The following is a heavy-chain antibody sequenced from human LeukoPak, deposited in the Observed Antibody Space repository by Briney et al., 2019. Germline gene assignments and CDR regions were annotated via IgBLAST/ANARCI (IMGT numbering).Heavy chain of an antibody. Sequence: PGGSLRLSCAASGFTFSSYAMSWVRQAPGKGLVWVSGINNDGSSTKYADSVKGRFTISRDNAKNTLYLQTNSLRADDTAVYYCARGQGHGFDIWGQGTMVTVSS. CDR3: ARGQGHGFDI. CDR2: INNDGSST. V-gene: IGHV3-74*01. J-gene: IGHJ3*02. CDR1: GFTFSSYA.